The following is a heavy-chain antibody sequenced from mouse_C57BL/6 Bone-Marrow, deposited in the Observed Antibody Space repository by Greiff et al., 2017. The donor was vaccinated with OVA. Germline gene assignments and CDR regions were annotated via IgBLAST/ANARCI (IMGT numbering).Heavy chain of an antibody. CDR2: INPSTGGT. Sequence: VQLQQSGPELVKPGASVKISCKASGYSFTGYYMNWVKQSPEKSLEWIGEINPSTGGTSYNQKFKAKSTLTVDKSSSTAYMQLKSLTSEDSAVYYCARPCGAYWGQGTLVTVSA. CDR3: ARPCGAY. V-gene: IGHV1-42*01. CDR1: GYSFTGYY. J-gene: IGHJ3*01.